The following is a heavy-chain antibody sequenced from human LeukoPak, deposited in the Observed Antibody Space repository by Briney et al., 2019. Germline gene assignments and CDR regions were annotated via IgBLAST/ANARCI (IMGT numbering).Heavy chain of an antibody. V-gene: IGHV4-39*01. Sequence: SETLSLTCTVSGGSINNRSYYWGWIRQPPGKGLEWIGKISDSGNTYYSPSLRSRVTISIHTSKNQFSLKLSSVTATDTAVYYCARYSGSYSFDYWGQGTLVTVSS. D-gene: IGHD1-26*01. CDR2: ISDSGNT. CDR1: GGSINNRSYY. CDR3: ARYSGSYSFDY. J-gene: IGHJ4*02.